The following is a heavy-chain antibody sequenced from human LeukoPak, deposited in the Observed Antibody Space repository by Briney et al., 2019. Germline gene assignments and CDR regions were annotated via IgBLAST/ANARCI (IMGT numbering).Heavy chain of an antibody. CDR3: ARAPIGYCSSTSCYAEYFQH. Sequence: PSETLSLTCTVSGGSISSYYWSWIRQPPGKGLEWIGYIYYSGSTNYNPSLKSRVTISIDTSKNQFSLKLNSVTAADTAVYYCARAPIGYCSSTSCYAEYFQHGGQGTLVTVSS. CDR2: IYYSGST. J-gene: IGHJ1*01. V-gene: IGHV4-59*01. D-gene: IGHD2-2*03. CDR1: GGSISSYY.